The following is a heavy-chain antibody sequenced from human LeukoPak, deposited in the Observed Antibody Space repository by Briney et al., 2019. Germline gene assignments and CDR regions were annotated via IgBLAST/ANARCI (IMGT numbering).Heavy chain of an antibody. CDR3: ARAFS. V-gene: IGHV3-7*01. J-gene: IGHJ5*02. CDR1: GFTFSSQW. D-gene: IGHD3-16*01. Sequence: GGSLRLSCAAYGFTFSSQWMSWVRQAPGKGLEWVANIKEDGREKSYVDSVKGPFTISRDNAKNSLYLQMNSLRAEDTAVYYCARAFSWGQGTLVTVSP. CDR2: IKEDGREK.